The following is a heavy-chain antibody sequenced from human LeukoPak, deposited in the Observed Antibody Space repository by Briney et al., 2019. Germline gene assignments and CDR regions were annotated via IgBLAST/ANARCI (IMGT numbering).Heavy chain of an antibody. V-gene: IGHV3-23*01. Sequence: GGSLRLSCAAFGFTFSSYAMSWVRQPPGKGLEWVSAISGSGGSTYYADSVKGRFTISRDNSKNTLYLQMNSLRAEDTAVYYCAKGPQPSTSTNHYYYYMDVWGKGTTVTVSS. CDR2: ISGSGGST. CDR1: GFTFSSYA. J-gene: IGHJ6*03. D-gene: IGHD2-2*01. CDR3: AKGPQPSTSTNHYYYYMDV.